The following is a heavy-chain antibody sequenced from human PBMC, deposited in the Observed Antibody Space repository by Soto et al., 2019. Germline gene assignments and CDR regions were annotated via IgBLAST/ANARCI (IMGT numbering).Heavy chain of an antibody. V-gene: IGHV1-18*01. Sequence: GPEVKKPGASVKVSCKASGYTFTTYGISWVRQAPGQGLEWMGWISGYNGQTNYAQKFRGRVTITTDTSTSTAYMELRGLRSADTAMYYCARDGRKELWVEGRNAMDAWGQGTTVTVSS. CDR3: ARDGRKELWVEGRNAMDA. J-gene: IGHJ6*02. CDR2: ISGYNGQT. CDR1: GYTFTTYG. D-gene: IGHD5-18*01.